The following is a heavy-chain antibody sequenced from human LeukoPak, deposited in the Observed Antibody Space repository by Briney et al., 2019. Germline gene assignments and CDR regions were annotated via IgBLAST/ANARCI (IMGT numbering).Heavy chain of an antibody. CDR2: ISWNSGNI. Sequence: PGGSLRLSCAASGFTFSSYAMSWVRQAPGKGLEWVSGISWNSGNIEYADSVKGRFTISRDNAKKSLFLQMNSLRAEDTALYYCARDPYYSSSSPYFDYWGQGVLVTVSS. D-gene: IGHD6-6*01. CDR1: GFTFSSYA. CDR3: ARDPYYSSSSPYFDY. V-gene: IGHV3-9*01. J-gene: IGHJ4*02.